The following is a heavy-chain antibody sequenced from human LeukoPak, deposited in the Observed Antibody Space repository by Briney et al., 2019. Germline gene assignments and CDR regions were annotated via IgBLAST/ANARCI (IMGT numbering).Heavy chain of an antibody. J-gene: IGHJ4*02. CDR3: AKDQGRPFTGRYYFDY. CDR1: GFTFSSYA. CDR2: ISGSGGST. V-gene: IGHV3-23*01. Sequence: GGSLRLSCAASGFTFSSYAMSWVRQAPGKGLEWVSAISGSGGSTYYADSVKGRFTISRDNSKNTLYLQMNSLRAEDTAVYYCAKDQGRPFTGRYYFDYWGQGTLVTVSS. D-gene: IGHD1-14*01.